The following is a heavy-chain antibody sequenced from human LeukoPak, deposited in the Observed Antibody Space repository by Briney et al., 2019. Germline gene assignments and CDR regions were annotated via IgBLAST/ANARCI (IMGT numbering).Heavy chain of an antibody. CDR1: TDSITTYY. J-gene: IGHJ4*02. Sequence: SETLSLTCTVSTDSITTYYWTWVRQPPGKGLEYIGYVYYTGSTNYNPSLKSRVTISLDTSKNQFSLKLTSVTAADTAVYYCARDPPGSGSYLDYWGQGTLVTVSS. D-gene: IGHD3-10*01. CDR2: VYYTGST. CDR3: ARDPPGSGSYLDY. V-gene: IGHV4-59*01.